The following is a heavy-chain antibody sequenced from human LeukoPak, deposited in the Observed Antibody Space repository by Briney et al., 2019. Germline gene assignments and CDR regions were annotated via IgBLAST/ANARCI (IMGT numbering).Heavy chain of an antibody. CDR2: INHSGST. D-gene: IGHD4-17*01. J-gene: IGHJ3*02. CDR1: GGSISSGGYY. CDR3: ASPLDYGI. V-gene: IGHV4-39*07. Sequence: SETPSLTCTVSGGSISSGGYYWSWIRQPPGKGLEWIGEINHSGSTNYNPSLKSRVTISVDTSKNQFSLKLSSVTAADTAVYYCASPLDYGIWGQGTMVTVSS.